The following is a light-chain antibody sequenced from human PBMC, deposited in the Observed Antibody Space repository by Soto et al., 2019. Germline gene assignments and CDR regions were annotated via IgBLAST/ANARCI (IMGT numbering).Light chain of an antibody. V-gene: IGKV3-15*01. J-gene: IGKJ4*01. CDR1: QTISND. CDR2: GAS. Sequence: EVVMTQSPATVSVSPGEGDTLSCRASQTISNDLAWYQQKPGQAPRLLIYGASTRASGVPARFSGGGSGTEFTLTISSLQSEDFAFYYCQQNNKWPPVTFGGGT. CDR3: QQNNKWPPVT.